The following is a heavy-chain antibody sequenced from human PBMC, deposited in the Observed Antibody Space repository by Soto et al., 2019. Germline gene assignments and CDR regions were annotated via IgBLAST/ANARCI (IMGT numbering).Heavy chain of an antibody. CDR3: ARRYGYYFDY. CDR2: IYYSGST. J-gene: IGHJ4*02. Sequence: QVQLQESGPGLVKPSETLSLTCTVSGGSISSYYWSWIRQPPGKGLEWIGYIYYSGSTNYNPSLKRRVTISVQTSKNQLSLKLSSVTAADTAVYYCARRYGYYFDYWGQGTLVTVYS. D-gene: IGHD4-17*01. V-gene: IGHV4-59*08. CDR1: GGSISSYY.